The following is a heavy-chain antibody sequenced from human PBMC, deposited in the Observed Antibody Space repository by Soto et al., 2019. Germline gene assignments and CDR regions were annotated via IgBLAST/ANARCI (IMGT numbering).Heavy chain of an antibody. Sequence: PGGYLRRSCAASGFTFSSCSMNWVRQAPGKGLEWVSFISSSSSYIYYADSLKGRFTISRDNAKNSLYLQMNSLRAEDTAVYYCARSRGYSPYDSNWFDPWGQGTLVTVSS. J-gene: IGHJ5*02. CDR2: ISSSSSYI. D-gene: IGHD5-12*01. CDR3: ARSRGYSPYDSNWFDP. V-gene: IGHV3-21*01. CDR1: GFTFSSCS.